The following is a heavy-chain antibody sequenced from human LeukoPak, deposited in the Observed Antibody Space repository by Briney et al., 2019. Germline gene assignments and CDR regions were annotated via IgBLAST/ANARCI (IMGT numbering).Heavy chain of an antibody. CDR2: ISSSGSTI. J-gene: IGHJ4*02. V-gene: IGHV3-11*01. Sequence: PGGPLRLSCAASGFTFSDYYMSWIRQAPGKGLEWVSYISSSGSTIYYADSVKGRFTISRDNAKNSLYLQMNSLRAEDTAVYYCARDRVDTAMVPVIWGQGTLVTVSS. CDR1: GFTFSDYY. D-gene: IGHD5-18*01. CDR3: ARDRVDTAMVPVI.